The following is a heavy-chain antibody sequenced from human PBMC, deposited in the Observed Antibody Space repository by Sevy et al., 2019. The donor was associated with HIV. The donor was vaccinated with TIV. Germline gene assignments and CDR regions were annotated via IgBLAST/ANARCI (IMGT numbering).Heavy chain of an antibody. D-gene: IGHD5-12*01. CDR2: IKSEFDGGAI. Sequence: GGSLRLSCTASGFTFSSAWMSWVRQAPGKGLEWVGRIKSEFDGGAIDYAAPVKGSFSISREDSKKTVYLQMNSLKTEETAVYYCITDPAYRGYDEEVINYYFYGMDVWGQGTTVTVSS. J-gene: IGHJ6*02. CDR1: GFTFSSAW. CDR3: ITDPAYRGYDEEVINYYFYGMDV. V-gene: IGHV3-15*01.